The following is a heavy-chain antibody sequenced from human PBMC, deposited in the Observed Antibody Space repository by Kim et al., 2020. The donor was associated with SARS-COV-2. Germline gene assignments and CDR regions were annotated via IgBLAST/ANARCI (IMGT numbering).Heavy chain of an antibody. J-gene: IGHJ5*02. CDR1: GFTFSSYG. CDR2: IWYDGSNK. V-gene: IGHV3-33*06. D-gene: IGHD1-26*01. CDR3: AKDPSWKWEPVNWFDP. Sequence: GGSLRLSCAASGFTFSSYGMHWVRQAPGKGLEWVAVIWYDGSNKYYADFVKGRFTISRDNSKNTLYLQMNSLRAEDTAVYYCAKDPSWKWEPVNWFDPWGQGTLVTVSS.